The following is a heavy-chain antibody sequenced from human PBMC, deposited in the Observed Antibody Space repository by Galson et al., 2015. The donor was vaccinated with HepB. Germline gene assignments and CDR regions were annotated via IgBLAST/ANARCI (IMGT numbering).Heavy chain of an antibody. D-gene: IGHD5-24*01. Sequence: SLRLSCAASGFTFSSYAMHWVRQAPGKGLEWVAVISYDGSNKYYADSVRGRFTISRDNSKNTLYLQMNSLRAEDTAVYYCARGEEEMATPLSENWGQGTLVTVSS. CDR3: ARGEEEMATPLSEN. CDR2: ISYDGSNK. J-gene: IGHJ4*02. CDR1: GFTFSSYA. V-gene: IGHV3-30-3*01.